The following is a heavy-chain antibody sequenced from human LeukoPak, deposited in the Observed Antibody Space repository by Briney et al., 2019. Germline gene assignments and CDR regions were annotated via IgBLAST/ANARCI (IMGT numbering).Heavy chain of an antibody. CDR2: ISSNGGST. CDR3: ARRTQYLAFDY. V-gene: IGHV3-64*01. D-gene: IGHD2-15*01. Sequence: GGSLRLSCAASGFTFSSYAMHWVRQAPGKGLEYVSAISSNGGSTYYANSVKGRFTISRDNSKNTLYLQMSSLRADDTGIYYCARRTQYLAFDYWGQGTLVTVSS. CDR1: GFTFSSYA. J-gene: IGHJ4*02.